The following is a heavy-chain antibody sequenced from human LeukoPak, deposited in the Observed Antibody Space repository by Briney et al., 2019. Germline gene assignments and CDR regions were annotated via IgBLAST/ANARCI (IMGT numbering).Heavy chain of an antibody. CDR2: ISSSGSTI. Sequence: GGSLRLSCAAAGFTFSSYEMNWVRQAPGKGLEWVSYISSSGSTIYYADSVKGRFTISRDNAKNSLYLQMNSLRAEDTAVYYCASGFSSYFDYWGQGTLVTVSS. CDR1: GFTFSSYE. J-gene: IGHJ4*02. V-gene: IGHV3-48*03. D-gene: IGHD6-6*01. CDR3: ASGFSSYFDY.